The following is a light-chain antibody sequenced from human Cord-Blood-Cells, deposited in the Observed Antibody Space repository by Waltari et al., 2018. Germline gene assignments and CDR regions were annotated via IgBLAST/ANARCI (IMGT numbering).Light chain of an antibody. CDR3: QQSYSTPFT. J-gene: IGKJ3*01. CDR2: AAS. V-gene: IGKV1-39*01. CDR1: QSISSY. Sequence: DIQMTQSPSSLSASVGDRVTITCRASQSISSYVNWYQQKPGKAPKLLIYAASNLQSVVPTRFSGSGSGTDFTLTISSLQPEDFATYYCQQSYSTPFTFGPGTKVDIK.